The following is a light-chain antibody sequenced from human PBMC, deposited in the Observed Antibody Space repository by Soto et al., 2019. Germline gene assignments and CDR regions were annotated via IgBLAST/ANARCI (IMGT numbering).Light chain of an antibody. V-gene: IGKV3-20*01. J-gene: IGKJ3*01. CDR2: GAS. CDR3: QQYGRSPRT. Sequence: EIVLTQSPGTLSLSPGERATLSCRASQSVTSNYLAWYQQTPGQAPRLLIYGASSRATGIPDRFSGSGSGKDFTLTISRLEPEDVAVYYCQQYGRSPRTFGRGTEVDIK. CDR1: QSVTSNY.